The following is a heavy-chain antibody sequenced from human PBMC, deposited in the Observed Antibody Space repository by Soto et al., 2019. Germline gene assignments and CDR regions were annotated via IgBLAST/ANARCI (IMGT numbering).Heavy chain of an antibody. J-gene: IGHJ5*02. CDR3: ARFPGLSGWGSWFDP. CDR2: IYPGDSDT. V-gene: IGHV5-51*01. CDR1: GYSFTSYW. D-gene: IGHD6-19*01. Sequence: GESLKISCKGSGYSFTSYWIGWVRQMPGKGLEWMGIIYPGDSDTRYSPSFQGQVTISADKSISTAYLQWSSLKASDTAMYYCARFPGLSGWGSWFDPWGQGTLVTVSS.